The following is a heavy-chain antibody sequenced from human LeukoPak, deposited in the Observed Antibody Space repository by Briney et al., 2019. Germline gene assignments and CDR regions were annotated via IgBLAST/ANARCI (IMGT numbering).Heavy chain of an antibody. CDR2: ISNDGSII. J-gene: IGHJ2*01. D-gene: IGHD2-21*01. V-gene: IGHV3-30*18. CDR1: GFMFSDYG. CDR3: AKDGPYCGGITCYFRYFDL. Sequence: GGSLRLSCAASGFMFSDYGMHWVRQASGKGLEWVAVISNDGSIIYYADSVKGRFTISRDNSKNTLHLQMNSLRPDDTAVYYCAKDGPYCGGITCYFRYFDLWGRGTLVTVSS.